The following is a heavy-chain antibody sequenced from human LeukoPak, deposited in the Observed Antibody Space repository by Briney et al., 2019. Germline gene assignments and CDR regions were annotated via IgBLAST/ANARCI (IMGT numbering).Heavy chain of an antibody. CDR3: ARAKPGYIYFDY. D-gene: IGHD3-16*02. V-gene: IGHV3-21*01. Sequence: GGSLRLSCAASGFTFSSYSMNWVRQAPGKGLEWVSSISSSSSYRYYADSVKGRFTISRDNAKNSLYLQMNSLRAEDTAVYYCARAKPGYIYFDYWGQGTLVTVSS. CDR2: ISSSSSYR. CDR1: GFTFSSYS. J-gene: IGHJ4*02.